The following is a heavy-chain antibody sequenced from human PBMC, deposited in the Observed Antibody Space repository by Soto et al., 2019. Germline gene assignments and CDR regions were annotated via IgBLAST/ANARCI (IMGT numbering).Heavy chain of an antibody. J-gene: IGHJ4*02. CDR2: ISYDGSNK. V-gene: IGHV3-30*18. CDR3: AKPDSGDYGDYATALGY. D-gene: IGHD4-17*01. Sequence: QVQLVESGGGVVQPGRSLRLSCTASGFTFSNYGMHWVRQAPGKGLKWVAVISYDGSNKYYADSVKGRFTISRDNSKNTLYLQMNSLRAEDTAVYYCAKPDSGDYGDYATALGYWGQGTLVTVSS. CDR1: GFTFSNYG.